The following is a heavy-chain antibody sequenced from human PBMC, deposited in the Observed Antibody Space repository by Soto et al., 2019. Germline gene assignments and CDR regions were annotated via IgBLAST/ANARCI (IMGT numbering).Heavy chain of an antibody. D-gene: IGHD6-13*01. V-gene: IGHV3-15*01. J-gene: IGHJ6*02. CDR3: TTLTGIAAAGTPRDYYYGMDI. CDR1: GFTSSNAW. Sequence: PGTSRRLSWAASGFTSSNAWMSWVRQGTGKGLESVGRIKSKTDGGTTDYAAPVKGRFTISRDDSKTTLYLQMNGLKTEDTAVYYCTTLTGIAAAGTPRDYYYGMDIWGQRTTVTVAS. CDR2: IKSKTDGGTT.